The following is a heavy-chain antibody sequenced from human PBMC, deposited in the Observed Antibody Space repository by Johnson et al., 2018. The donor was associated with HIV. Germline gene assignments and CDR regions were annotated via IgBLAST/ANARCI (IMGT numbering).Heavy chain of an antibody. V-gene: IGHV3-13*01. Sequence: VQLLESGGGLVQAGGSLRLSCIASGFTFSDYDMHWVRQTTEKRLEWVSAIGTTGDTYYPDSVKGRFTISRENANNSLYLQMNSLTAGDTAVYFCVRVGSGSYYSRDAFDIWGQGTLVTVSS. CDR2: IGTTGDT. J-gene: IGHJ3*02. CDR3: VRVGSGSYYSRDAFDI. CDR1: GFTFSDYD. D-gene: IGHD3-10*01.